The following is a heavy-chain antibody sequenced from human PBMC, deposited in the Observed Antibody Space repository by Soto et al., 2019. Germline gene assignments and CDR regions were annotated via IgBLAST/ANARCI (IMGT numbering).Heavy chain of an antibody. CDR1: GFTFSSYG. Sequence: PWGALRLSCAASGFTFSSYGMHWVRQAPGKGLEWVAVIWYDGSNKYYADSVKGRFTISRDNSKNTLYLQMNSLRAEDTAVYYCARDSDSYYGSGNTPGVYWGQGTLVT. D-gene: IGHD3-10*01. CDR3: ARDSDSYYGSGNTPGVY. V-gene: IGHV3-33*01. J-gene: IGHJ4*02. CDR2: IWYDGSNK.